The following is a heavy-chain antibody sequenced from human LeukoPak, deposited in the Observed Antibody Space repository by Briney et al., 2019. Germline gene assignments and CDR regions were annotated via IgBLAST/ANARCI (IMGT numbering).Heavy chain of an antibody. CDR3: ARDTNSGYDGHRFDY. CDR2: ISGSGGST. V-gene: IGHV3-23*01. CDR1: GFTFSSYA. Sequence: PGGSLRLSCAASGFTFSSYAMSWVRQAPGKGLEWVSAISGSGGSTYYADSVKGRFTISRDNSKNTLYLQMNSLRAEDTAVYYCARDTNSGYDGHRFDYWGQGTLVTVSS. D-gene: IGHD5-12*01. J-gene: IGHJ4*02.